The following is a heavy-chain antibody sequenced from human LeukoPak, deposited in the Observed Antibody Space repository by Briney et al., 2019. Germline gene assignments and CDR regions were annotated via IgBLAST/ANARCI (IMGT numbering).Heavy chain of an antibody. CDR2: ISGSGGST. CDR1: GFTFSSHA. CDR3: AKGRAVAGIFYYGMDV. V-gene: IGHV3-23*01. D-gene: IGHD6-19*01. J-gene: IGHJ6*02. Sequence: PGGSLRLSCAASGFTFSSHAMSWVRRAPGKGLEWVSAISGSGGSTYYADSVKGRFTISRDNSKNTLYLQMNSLRAEDTAVYYCAKGRAVAGIFYYGMDVWGQGTTVTVSS.